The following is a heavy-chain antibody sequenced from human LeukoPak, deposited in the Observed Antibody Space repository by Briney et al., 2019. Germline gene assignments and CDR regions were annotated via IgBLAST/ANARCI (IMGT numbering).Heavy chain of an antibody. V-gene: IGHV3-21*06. CDR3: AKDLATLDAFDV. Sequence: PGGSLRLSCAASGFTFSSYSMNWVRQAPGKGLEWVSSISSSSSYIYYADSVKGRFTISRDNSKNTLYLQMNSLRAEDTAVYYCAKDLATLDAFDVWGQGTMVTVSS. CDR1: GFTFSSYS. J-gene: IGHJ3*01. D-gene: IGHD5-12*01. CDR2: ISSSSSYI.